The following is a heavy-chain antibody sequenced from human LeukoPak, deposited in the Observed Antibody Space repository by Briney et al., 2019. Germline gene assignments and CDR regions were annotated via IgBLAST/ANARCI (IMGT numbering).Heavy chain of an antibody. CDR1: GYTFTSYG. CDR2: ISAYNGNT. J-gene: IGHJ6*02. V-gene: IGHV1-18*01. D-gene: IGHD1-26*01. CDR3: ASKWEPLYGMDV. Sequence: ASVKVSCKASGYTFTSYGISWVRQAPGQGLEWMGWISAYNGNTNYAQKLQGRVTMTTDTSTSTAYMELRSLRSEDTAVYYCASKWEPLYGMDVWGQGTTVTVSS.